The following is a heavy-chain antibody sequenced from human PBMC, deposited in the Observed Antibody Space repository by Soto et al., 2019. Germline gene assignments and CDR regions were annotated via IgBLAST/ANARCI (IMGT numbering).Heavy chain of an antibody. CDR3: ARDYLHYYGMDV. Sequence: QVQLQESGPGLVKPSETLSLTCTVSGGSISSYYWSWIRQPPGKGLEWIGYIYYSGSTNYNPSLRSRVTISVDTSKNQFSLKLSSVTAADTAVYYCARDYLHYYGMDVWGQGTTVTVSS. CDR2: IYYSGST. J-gene: IGHJ6*02. V-gene: IGHV4-59*01. CDR1: GGSISSYY.